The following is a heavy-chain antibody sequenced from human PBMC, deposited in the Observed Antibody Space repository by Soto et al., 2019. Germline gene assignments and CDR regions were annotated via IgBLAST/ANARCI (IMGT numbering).Heavy chain of an antibody. CDR1: GFTFSGHA. CDR3: AKDLCSSYGCPYYYYYALDV. D-gene: IGHD2-2*01. CDR2: VSGSGDNT. Sequence: PGESLRLSCAASGFTFSGHAMNWVRQAPGKGLEWVSTVSGSGDNTDYADPVKGRFTISRDNSKNMMYLQMNSLRVEDTALYYCAKDLCSSYGCPYYYYYALDVWGHGTTVTVSS. V-gene: IGHV3-23*01. J-gene: IGHJ6*02.